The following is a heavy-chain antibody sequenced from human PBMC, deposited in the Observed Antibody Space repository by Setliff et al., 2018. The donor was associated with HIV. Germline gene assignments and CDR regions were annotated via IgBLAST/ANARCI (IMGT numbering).Heavy chain of an antibody. CDR1: RFTFSDFS. CDR2: IDRGGGGF. Sequence: GGSLRLSCAASRFTFSDFSMNWVRQAPGKGLEWIAYIDRGGGGFYYADSVKGRFTISRDNAKSSLFLQMNSLRAEDTAVYYCARYNWNPLGYRFDYWGQGTLVTVSS. J-gene: IGHJ4*02. D-gene: IGHD1-20*01. V-gene: IGHV3-48*01. CDR3: ARYNWNPLGYRFDY.